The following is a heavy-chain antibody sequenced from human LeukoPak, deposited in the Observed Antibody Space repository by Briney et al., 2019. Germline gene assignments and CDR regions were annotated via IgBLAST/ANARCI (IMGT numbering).Heavy chain of an antibody. J-gene: IGHJ4*02. CDR2: ISSSSSYI. V-gene: IGHV3-21*01. Sequence: PGGSLRLSCAASGFTFSSYSMNWVRQAPGKGLEWVSSISSSSSYIYYADSVKGRFTISRDNAKNSLYLQMNSLRAEDTAVYYCASWNPAMVFRGYWGREPWSPSPQ. D-gene: IGHD5-18*01. CDR3: ASWNPAMVFRGY. CDR1: GFTFSSYS.